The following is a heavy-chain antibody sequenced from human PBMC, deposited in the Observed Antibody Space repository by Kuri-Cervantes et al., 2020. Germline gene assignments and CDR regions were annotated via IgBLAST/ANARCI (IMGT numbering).Heavy chain of an antibody. Sequence: SETLSLTCTVSGGSISSGSYYWSWIRQPAGKGLEWIGRIYTSGSTNYNPSPKSRVTISVDTSKNQFSLKLSSVTAADTAVYYCARARYCSSTSCYGIDTYYYYYGMDVWGQGTTVTVSS. D-gene: IGHD2-2*01. CDR2: IYTSGST. CDR3: ARARYCSSTSCYGIDTYYYYYGMDV. V-gene: IGHV4-61*02. CDR1: GGSISSGSYY. J-gene: IGHJ6*02.